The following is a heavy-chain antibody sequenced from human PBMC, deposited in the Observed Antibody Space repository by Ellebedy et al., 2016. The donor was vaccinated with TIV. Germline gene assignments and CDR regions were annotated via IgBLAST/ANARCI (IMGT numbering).Heavy chain of an antibody. D-gene: IGHD3-22*01. CDR3: VRGSASSGYYH. J-gene: IGHJ5*02. CDR2: MSPNSGNT. Sequence: AASVKVSCKASGYTFTTLDINWVRQATGQGLEWMGWMSPNSGNTGFAQKFQGRVTMTRDTSISTAYMELRSLRSDDTAMYYCVRGSASSGYYHWGQGTLVTVSS. CDR1: GYTFTTLD. V-gene: IGHV1-8*01.